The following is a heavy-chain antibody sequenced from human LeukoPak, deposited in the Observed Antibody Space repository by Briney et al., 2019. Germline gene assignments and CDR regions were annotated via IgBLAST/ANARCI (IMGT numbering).Heavy chain of an antibody. CDR3: ARGLVVPATIVSRFDY. CDR1: GGSFSGYY. Sequence: SETLSLTCAVYGGSFSGYYWSWIRQPPGQGLEWIGEINHSGSTNYNPSLKSRVTISVDTSKNQFSLKLSSVTAADTAVYYCARGLVVPATIVSRFDYWGQGTLVTVSS. D-gene: IGHD2-2*01. V-gene: IGHV4-34*01. CDR2: INHSGST. J-gene: IGHJ4*02.